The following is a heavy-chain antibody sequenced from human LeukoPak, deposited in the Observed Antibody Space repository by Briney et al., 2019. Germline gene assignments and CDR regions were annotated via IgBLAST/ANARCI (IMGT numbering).Heavy chain of an antibody. CDR3: ARVLIRPYFDY. Sequence: SETPSLTCTVSGASISSYYWSWIRQPPGKGLEWIGYIYYTGSTSYNPSLKSRVAISVDTSKNQFSLKLSSVTAADTAVYYCARVLIRPYFDYWGQGTLVTVSS. CDR2: IYYTGST. D-gene: IGHD4-17*01. V-gene: IGHV4-59*01. CDR1: GASISSYY. J-gene: IGHJ4*02.